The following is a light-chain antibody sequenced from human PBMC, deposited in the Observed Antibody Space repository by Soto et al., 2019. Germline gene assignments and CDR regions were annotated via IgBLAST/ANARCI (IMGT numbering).Light chain of an antibody. J-gene: IGKJ1*01. Sequence: EIVLTQSPGTLSLSPGERATLSCRASQSVSSTYLAWYQQKPGQAPRLLIYGASSRVTGIPDRFSGSGSGTVFTLTISRLEPEDFAVYYCQQYGRSPPWAFGQGTKVEIK. CDR3: QQYGRSPPWA. CDR2: GAS. CDR1: QSVSSTY. V-gene: IGKV3-20*01.